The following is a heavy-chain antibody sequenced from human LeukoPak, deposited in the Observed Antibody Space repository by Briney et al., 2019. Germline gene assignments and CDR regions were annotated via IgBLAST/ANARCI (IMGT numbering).Heavy chain of an antibody. CDR1: GGSISSYY. Sequence: SETLSLTCTVSGGSISSYYWSWIRQPPGKGLEWIGYIYYSGSTNYNPSLKSRVTISVDTTKNQFSLKLSSVTAADTAVYYCARESRDWFDPWGQGTLVTVSS. V-gene: IGHV4-59*01. D-gene: IGHD3-10*01. CDR2: IYYSGST. CDR3: ARESRDWFDP. J-gene: IGHJ5*02.